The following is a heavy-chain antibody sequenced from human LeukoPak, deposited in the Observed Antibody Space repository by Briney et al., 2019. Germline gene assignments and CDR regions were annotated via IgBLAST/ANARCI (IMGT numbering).Heavy chain of an antibody. V-gene: IGHV1-46*01. D-gene: IGHD1-14*01. CDR3: AREYTGGYFDY. CDR1: GYTFISYF. CDR2: INPSSGGT. Sequence: ASVKVSCKASGYTFISYFIHWVRQAPGQGLERMGMINPSSGGTNYAQKFQGRVTMTRDTSTSTVYMELSSLRSEDTAVYYCAREYTGGYFDYWGRGTLVTVSS. J-gene: IGHJ4*02.